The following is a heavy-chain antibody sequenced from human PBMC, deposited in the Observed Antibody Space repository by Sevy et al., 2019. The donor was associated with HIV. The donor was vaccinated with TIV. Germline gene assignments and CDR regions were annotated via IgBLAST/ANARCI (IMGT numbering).Heavy chain of an antibody. CDR2: ISSSSTYI. CDR1: GFTFSTYS. J-gene: IGHJ6*03. Sequence: GGSRRLSCAASGFTFSTYSMNWVHQAPGKGLEWVSSISSSSTYIYYADSVKGRFTISRNNAKNSLFLKMNSLRAEDTAVYFCARIDYGDYEITRESYMGVWGKGTTVTVSS. CDR3: ARIDYGDYEITRESYMGV. D-gene: IGHD4-17*01. V-gene: IGHV3-21*01.